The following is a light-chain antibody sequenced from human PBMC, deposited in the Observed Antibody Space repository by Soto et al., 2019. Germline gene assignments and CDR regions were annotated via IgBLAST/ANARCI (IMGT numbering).Light chain of an antibody. Sequence: QSVLTQPPSVSAAPGQKVTISCSGSSSNIGNNYVSWYQQLPGTAPKLLIYDVNKRPSGIPDRFSGSKSGTSATLGITGLQTGDEADYYCGTWDSSLSAGQIGGGTKLTVL. CDR3: GTWDSSLSAGQ. CDR1: SSNIGNNY. CDR2: DVN. J-gene: IGLJ2*01. V-gene: IGLV1-51*01.